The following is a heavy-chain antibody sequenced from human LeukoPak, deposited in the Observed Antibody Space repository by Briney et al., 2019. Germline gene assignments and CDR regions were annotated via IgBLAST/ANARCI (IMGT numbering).Heavy chain of an antibody. Sequence: PGGPLSLSCAASGFTFGDYWMTWVRQAPGRGLECVAEIKSDGSETYYVDSVEGRFTISRDNAKNSLYLQMNSLRAEDTAVYYCARATIFGVVTALGPLHSWGQGTLVTVSS. CDR2: IKSDGSET. V-gene: IGHV3-7*01. CDR3: ARATIFGVVTALGPLHS. J-gene: IGHJ4*02. D-gene: IGHD3-3*01. CDR1: GFTFGDYW.